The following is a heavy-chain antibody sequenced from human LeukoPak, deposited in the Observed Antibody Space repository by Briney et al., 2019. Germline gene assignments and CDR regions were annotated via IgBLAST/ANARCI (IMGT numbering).Heavy chain of an antibody. D-gene: IGHD5-12*01. CDR2: IIPILGIA. CDR1: GGTFSSYA. Sequence: SVKVSCKASGGTFSSYAISWVRQAPGQGLEWMGRIIPILGIANYAQKFQGRVTITADKSTSTAYMELSSLRSEDTAVYYCASPYDGRYSGDGLDYWGQGTLVTVSS. J-gene: IGHJ4*02. CDR3: ASPYDGRYSGDGLDY. V-gene: IGHV1-69*04.